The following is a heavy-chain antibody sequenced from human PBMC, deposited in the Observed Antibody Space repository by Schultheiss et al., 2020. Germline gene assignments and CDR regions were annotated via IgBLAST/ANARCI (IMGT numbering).Heavy chain of an antibody. D-gene: IGHD6-13*01. CDR1: GFTFSSYS. J-gene: IGHJ4*02. CDR2: ISSSSSYI. CDR3: ARAEIAAASY. Sequence: GESLKISCAASGFTFSSYSMNWVRQAPGKGLEWVSSISSSSSYIYYADSVKGRFTISRDNAKNSLYLQMNSLRAEDTAVYYCARAEIAAASYWGQGTLVTVSS. V-gene: IGHV3-21*01.